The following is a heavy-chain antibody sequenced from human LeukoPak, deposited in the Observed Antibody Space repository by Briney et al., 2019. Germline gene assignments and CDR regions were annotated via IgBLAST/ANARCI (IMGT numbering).Heavy chain of an antibody. CDR3: ARVWQDYSGVDY. V-gene: IGHV3-74*01. D-gene: IGHD2-21*01. Sequence: GGSLRLSCAASGFTFGSYWMYWVRQAPGKGLVWVSHINSDGSSTSYADSVKGRFTISRDDAKNTLYLQMNSLRAEDTAVYYCARVWQDYSGVDYWGQGTLVTVSS. CDR1: GFTFGSYW. J-gene: IGHJ4*02. CDR2: INSDGSST.